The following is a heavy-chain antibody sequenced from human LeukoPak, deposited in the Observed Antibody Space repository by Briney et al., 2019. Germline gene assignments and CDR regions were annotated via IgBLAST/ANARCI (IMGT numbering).Heavy chain of an antibody. CDR3: AKDPALEQQPHY. V-gene: IGHV3-23*01. CDR2: ISGSGGST. D-gene: IGHD6-13*01. J-gene: IGHJ4*02. Sequence: LPGGSLRLSCAASGFTFSSYAMSWVRQAPGKGLEWVSAISGSGGSTYYADSVKGRFTISRDNSKNTLYLQMNSLRAEDTAVYYCAKDPALEQQPHYWGQGTLVTVSS. CDR1: GFTFSSYA.